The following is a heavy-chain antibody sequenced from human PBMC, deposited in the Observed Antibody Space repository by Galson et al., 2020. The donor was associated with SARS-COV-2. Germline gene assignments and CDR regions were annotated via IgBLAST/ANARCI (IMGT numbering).Heavy chain of an antibody. CDR2: ISYDGSNK. CDR3: AKDNVLGIVVVPAATRTRYYYYGMDV. V-gene: IGHV3-30*18. CDR1: GFTFSSYG. Sequence: TGGSLRLSCAASGFTFSSYGMHWVRQAPGKGLEWVAVISYDGSNKYYADSVKGRFTISRDNSKNTLYLQMNSLRAEDTAVYYCAKDNVLGIVVVPAATRTRYYYYGMDVWGQGTTVTVSS. D-gene: IGHD2-2*03. J-gene: IGHJ6*02.